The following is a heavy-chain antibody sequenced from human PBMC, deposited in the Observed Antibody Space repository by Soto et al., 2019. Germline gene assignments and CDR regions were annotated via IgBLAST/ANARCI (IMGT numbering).Heavy chain of an antibody. CDR2: TYYRSKWYN. CDR1: GDSVSSNSAA. CDR3: ARARWVIAAAGIRYYGMDV. D-gene: IGHD6-13*01. Sequence: PSQTLSLTCAISGDSVSSNSAAWNWIRQSPSRGLEWLGRTYYRSKWYNDYAVSVKSRITINPDTSKNQFSLQLNSVTPEDTAVYYCARARWVIAAAGIRYYGMDVWGQGTTVTVSS. V-gene: IGHV6-1*01. J-gene: IGHJ6*02.